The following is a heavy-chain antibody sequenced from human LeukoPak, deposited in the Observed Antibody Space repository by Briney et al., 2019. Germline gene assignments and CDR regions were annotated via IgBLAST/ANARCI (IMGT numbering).Heavy chain of an antibody. V-gene: IGHV1-18*01. J-gene: IGHJ5*02. CDR2: ISAYNGNT. D-gene: IGHD3-3*01. CDR1: GYTFTSYG. Sequence: ASVKVSCKASGYTFTSYGISWVRQAPGQGLEWMGWISAYNGNTNYAQKLHGRVTMTTDTSTSTAYMELRSLRSDDTAVYYCARVVFPHYDFWSGYLNWFDPWGQGTLVTVSS. CDR3: ARVVFPHYDFWSGYLNWFDP.